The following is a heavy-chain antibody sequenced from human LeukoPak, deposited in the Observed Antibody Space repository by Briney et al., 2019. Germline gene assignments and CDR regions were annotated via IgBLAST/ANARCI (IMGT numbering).Heavy chain of an antibody. D-gene: IGHD3-10*01. CDR1: GFTFSIYA. CDR2: ISGSGANT. V-gene: IGHV3-23*01. J-gene: IGHJ4*02. CDR3: AKELVYGSGSPQRSCLDF. Sequence: GGSLRLSCAASGFTFSIYAVSWVRQAPGQGLEWVSAISGSGANTYYADAVKGRFTISRDNSKNTLYLQMNSLRAEDTAVYYCAKELVYGSGSPQRSCLDFWGQGALVTVSS.